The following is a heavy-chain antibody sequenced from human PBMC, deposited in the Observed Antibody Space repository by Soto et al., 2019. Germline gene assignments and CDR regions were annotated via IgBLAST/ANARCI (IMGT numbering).Heavy chain of an antibody. D-gene: IGHD3-10*01. CDR3: ARVGGGLASLGYYGMDV. J-gene: IGHJ6*02. CDR2: INPNGGGT. Sequence: VKVSCEGSGYTFIGYYIHWVRRAPGQGLEWMGLINPNGGGTNYAQMFQGLVTMTRDRSISTAYMELSRLKSDDTAVYYCARVGGGLASLGYYGMDVWGQGTTVTVS. V-gene: IGHV1-2*04. CDR1: GYTFIGYY.